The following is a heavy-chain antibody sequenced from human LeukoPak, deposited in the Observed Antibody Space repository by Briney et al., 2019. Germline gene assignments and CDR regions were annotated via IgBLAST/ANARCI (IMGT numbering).Heavy chain of an antibody. CDR3: AKDGVGATSLDC. Sequence: PGGSLRLSCVASGIPFSSYALSWVRQAPGKGLEWVSGITGSGDTTYYADSVKGRFTISRDSSKNTLYLQMHSLRAGDTAMYYCAKDGVGATSLDCWGQGTLVTVSS. D-gene: IGHD1-26*01. CDR1: GIPFSSYA. CDR2: ITGSGDTT. J-gene: IGHJ4*02. V-gene: IGHV3-23*01.